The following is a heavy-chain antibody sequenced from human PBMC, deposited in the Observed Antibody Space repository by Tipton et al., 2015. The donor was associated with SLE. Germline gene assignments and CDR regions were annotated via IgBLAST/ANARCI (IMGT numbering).Heavy chain of an antibody. CDR3: ARGPLLDL. J-gene: IGHJ2*01. V-gene: IGHV4-61*09. CDR1: GASISSGSYY. D-gene: IGHD5/OR15-5a*01. Sequence: TLSLTCIVSGASISSGSYYWSWIRRPAGKGLEWIGYIYTSGSTNYNPSLKSRVTISVDTSKNQFSLKLSSVTAADTAVYYCARGPLLDLWGRGTLVTVSS. CDR2: IYTSGST.